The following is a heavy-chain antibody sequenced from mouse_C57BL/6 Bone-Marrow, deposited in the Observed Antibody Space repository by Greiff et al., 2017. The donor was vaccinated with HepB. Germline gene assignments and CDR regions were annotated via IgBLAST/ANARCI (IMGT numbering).Heavy chain of an antibody. CDR1: GYTFTDYE. Sequence: VKLMESGAELVRPGASVTLSCKASGYTFTDYEMHWVKQTPVHGLEWIGAIDPETGGTAYNQKFKGKAILTADKSSSTAYMELRSLTSEDSAVYYCTRLYDGYSYYAMDYWGQGTSVTVSS. V-gene: IGHV1-15*01. J-gene: IGHJ4*01. CDR3: TRLYDGYSYYAMDY. D-gene: IGHD2-3*01. CDR2: IDPETGGT.